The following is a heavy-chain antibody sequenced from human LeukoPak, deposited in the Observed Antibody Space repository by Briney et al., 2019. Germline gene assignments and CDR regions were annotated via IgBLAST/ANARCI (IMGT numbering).Heavy chain of an antibody. V-gene: IGHV1-18*04. Sequence: ASVKVSCKASGYTFTGYYMHWARQAPGQGLEWMGWINTSNGNTNFAQKFQGRVTMTTDTSTSTAYMELRSLRSDDTAVYYCARIHQSITIFGVVIDAFDIWGQGTMVTVSS. J-gene: IGHJ3*02. CDR2: INTSNGNT. CDR3: ARIHQSITIFGVVIDAFDI. D-gene: IGHD3-3*01. CDR1: GYTFTGYY.